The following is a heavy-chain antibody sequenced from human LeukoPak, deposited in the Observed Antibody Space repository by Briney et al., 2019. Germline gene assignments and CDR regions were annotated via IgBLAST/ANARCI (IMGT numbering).Heavy chain of an antibody. D-gene: IGHD4-17*01. J-gene: IGHJ2*01. CDR1: GYTFTSYD. V-gene: IGHV1-8*01. CDR2: MNPNSGNT. CDR3: ARGRSGFPVTTNWYFDL. Sequence: ASVKVSCKASGYTFTSYDINWVRQATGQGLEWMGWMNPNSGNTGYAQKFQGRVTMTRNTSISTAYMELSSLRSEDTAVYYCARGRSGFPVTTNWYFDLWGRGTLVTVSS.